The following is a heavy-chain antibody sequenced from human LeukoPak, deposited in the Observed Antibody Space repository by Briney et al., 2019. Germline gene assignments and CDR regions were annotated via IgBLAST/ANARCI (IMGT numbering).Heavy chain of an antibody. D-gene: IGHD6-19*01. CDR3: ARFHIAVAGTDWFDP. V-gene: IGHV4-4*09. CDR2: IYTSGST. J-gene: IGHJ5*02. CDR1: GGSISSYY. Sequence: SETLSLTCTVSGGSISSYYWSWIRQPPGKGLEWIGYIYTSGSTNYNPSLKSRVTISVDTSKNQFSLKLSSVTAADTAVYYCARFHIAVAGTDWFDPWGQGTLVAVSP.